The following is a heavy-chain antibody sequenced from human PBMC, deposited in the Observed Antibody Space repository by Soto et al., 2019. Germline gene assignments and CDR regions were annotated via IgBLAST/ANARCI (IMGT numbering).Heavy chain of an antibody. V-gene: IGHV3-30-3*01. D-gene: IGHD6-19*01. CDR3: ARSQGSSGLDY. J-gene: IGHJ4*02. CDR2: ISYDGSNK. CDR1: GFTFSSYA. Sequence: QVQLVESGGGVVQPGRSLRLSCAASGFTFSSYAMHWVRQAPGKGLEWVAVISYDGSNKYYADSVKGRFTISRDNSKNTLYLQMNRLRAEDTAVYYCARSQGSSGLDYWGQGTLVTVSS.